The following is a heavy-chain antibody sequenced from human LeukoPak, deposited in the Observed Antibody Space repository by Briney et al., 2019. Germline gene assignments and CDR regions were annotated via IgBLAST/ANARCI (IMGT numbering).Heavy chain of an antibody. CDR3: ARERDGYNYLQQSFDI. J-gene: IGHJ3*02. D-gene: IGHD5-24*01. Sequence: GGSLRLSCAASGFTFSSYAMHWVRQAPGKGLEWVAVISYDGSNKYYADSVKGRFTISRDNSKNTLYLQMNSLRAEDTAVYYCARERDGYNYLQQSFDIWGQGTMVTVSS. CDR1: GFTFSSYA. CDR2: ISYDGSNK. V-gene: IGHV3-30-3*01.